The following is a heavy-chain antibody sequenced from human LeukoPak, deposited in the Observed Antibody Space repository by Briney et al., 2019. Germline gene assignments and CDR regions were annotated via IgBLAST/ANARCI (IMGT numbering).Heavy chain of an antibody. V-gene: IGHV4-59*11. CDR2: IYYSGST. J-gene: IGHJ6*03. Sequence: SSETLSLTCTVSVGSISSHYWSWIRQPPGKGLEWIGYIYYSGSTNYNPSLKSRVTISVDTSENQFSLKLSSVTAVDTAVYYCARSPLGDYYYYYMDVWGKGTTVTVSS. CDR1: VGSISSHY. CDR3: ARSPLGDYYYYYMDV. D-gene: IGHD3-16*01.